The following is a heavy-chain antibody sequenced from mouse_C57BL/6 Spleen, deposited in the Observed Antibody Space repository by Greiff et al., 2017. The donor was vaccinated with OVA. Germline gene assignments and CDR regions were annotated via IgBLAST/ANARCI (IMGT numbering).Heavy chain of an antibody. V-gene: IGHV5-17*01. CDR2: ISSGSSTI. Sequence: EVKLVESGGGLVKPGGSLKLSCAASGFTFSDYGMHWVRQAPEKGLAWVAYISSGSSTIYYADTVQGRFTISRDNAKHTLFLQMTSLRSEDTAMYYCAKPLLLRSYYFDYWGQGTTLTVSS. CDR3: AKPLLLRSYYFDY. J-gene: IGHJ2*01. CDR1: GFTFSDYG. D-gene: IGHD1-1*01.